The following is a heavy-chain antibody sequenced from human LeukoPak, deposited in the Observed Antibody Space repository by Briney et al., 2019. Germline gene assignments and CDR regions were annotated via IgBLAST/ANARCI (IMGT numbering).Heavy chain of an antibody. J-gene: IGHJ6*02. CDR2: MNPSSGHT. CDR3: ARGMYDNSGHYYYFYYAMDV. CDR1: GYTFTSYH. V-gene: IGHV1-8*01. D-gene: IGHD3-22*01. Sequence: SVKVSCKASGYTFTSYHIDWGRQAAGQGPEWRGWMNPSSGHTGYAQNLRGRVTMTRDTSINTAYMELSSLRSEDTAVYYCARGMYDNSGHYYYFYYAMDVWGQGTTVTVSS.